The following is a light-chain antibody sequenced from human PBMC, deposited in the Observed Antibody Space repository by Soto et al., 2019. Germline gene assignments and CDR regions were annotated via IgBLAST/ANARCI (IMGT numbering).Light chain of an antibody. CDR2: EAS. J-gene: IGKJ5*01. CDR1: QNISSC. Sequence: DIQMTPSPSSLSASVGDRVTITCRASQNISSCLAWYQQNPVTAPKPMIYEASTLQSGVRSRFSGSGSGTEFTLTLSGLLPEDFATYHCQQLNTLPCSFGQWKRLQ. V-gene: IGKV1-9*01. CDR3: QQLNTLPCS.